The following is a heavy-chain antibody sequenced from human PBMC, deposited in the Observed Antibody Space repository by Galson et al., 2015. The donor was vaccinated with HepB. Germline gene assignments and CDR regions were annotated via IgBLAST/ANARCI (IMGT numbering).Heavy chain of an antibody. CDR2: INPNSGGT. CDR3: ATSYYGPYGMDV. CDR1: GYTFTGYY. D-gene: IGHD3-10*01. Sequence: SVKVSCKASGYTFTGYYMHWVRQAPGQGLEWMGWINPNSGGTNYAQKFQGWVTMTRDTSISTAYMELSRLRSDDTAVYYCATSYYGPYGMDVWGQGTTVTVSS. V-gene: IGHV1-2*04. J-gene: IGHJ6*02.